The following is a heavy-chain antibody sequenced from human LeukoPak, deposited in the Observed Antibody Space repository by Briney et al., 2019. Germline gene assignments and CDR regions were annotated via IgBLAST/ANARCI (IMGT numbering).Heavy chain of an antibody. V-gene: IGHV3-7*01. J-gene: IGHJ3*02. D-gene: IGHD2-15*01. CDR1: GFTFSHYW. Sequence: GGSLRLSCAASGFTFSHYWMSWVRQAPGKGLEWVANIKPDGSDRYYVDLVKGRFTISRDNAKNSLYLQMDSLRAEDMAVYYCARDDMWAFDIWGQGTMVTISS. CDR2: IKPDGSDR. CDR3: ARDDMWAFDI.